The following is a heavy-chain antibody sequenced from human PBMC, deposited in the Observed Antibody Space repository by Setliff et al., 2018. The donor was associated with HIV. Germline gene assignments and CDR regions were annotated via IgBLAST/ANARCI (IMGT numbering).Heavy chain of an antibody. J-gene: IGHJ2*01. D-gene: IGHD4-4*01. Sequence: PGGSLRLSCAASGFTSSSFSMYWVRQAPGKGLVWVSRVNSDGRSTNYADSVKGRFTMSRDNAKNTLHLQMNSLRAEDTALYYCARDYSYVGFDLWGRGTLVTVSS. CDR2: VNSDGRST. CDR1: GFTSSSFS. CDR3: ARDYSYVGFDL. V-gene: IGHV3-74*01.